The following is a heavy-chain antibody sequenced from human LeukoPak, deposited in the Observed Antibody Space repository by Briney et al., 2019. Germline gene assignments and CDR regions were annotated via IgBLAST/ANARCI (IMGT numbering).Heavy chain of an antibody. Sequence: SETLSLTCTVSGGSISSYYWNWIRQPPGEGLEWIGYFHYSGSTNYNPSLKSRVTISVDTSKNQFSLKLSSVTAADTAVYYCARSIIGTRSKFDYWGQGTLVTVSS. V-gene: IGHV4-59*01. CDR1: GGSISSYY. CDR2: FHYSGST. CDR3: ARSIIGTRSKFDY. D-gene: IGHD1/OR15-1a*01. J-gene: IGHJ4*02.